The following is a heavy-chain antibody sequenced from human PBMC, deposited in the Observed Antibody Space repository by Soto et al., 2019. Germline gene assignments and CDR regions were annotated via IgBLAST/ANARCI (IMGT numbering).Heavy chain of an antibody. CDR3: ARALSMAQYYYYMDV. V-gene: IGHV1-18*01. CDR2: ISPYNGDT. Sequence: ASVKVSCKASGYTFTTYGISWVRQAPGQGLEWMGWISPYNGDTHYAERLQGRLTMTTDTSATSAYMELRTLSSDDRAVYFCARALSMAQYYYYMDVWGKGTTVTVSS. J-gene: IGHJ6*03. CDR1: GYTFTTYG.